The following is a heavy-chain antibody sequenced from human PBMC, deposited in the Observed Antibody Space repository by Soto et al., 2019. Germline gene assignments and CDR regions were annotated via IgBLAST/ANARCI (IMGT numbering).Heavy chain of an antibody. D-gene: IGHD6-13*01. V-gene: IGHV3-30-3*01. J-gene: IGHJ4*02. CDR3: ARDARLTWYSSSHFDY. Sequence: VQLLESGGGLVQPGGSLRLSCAASGFTFSSYAMHWVRQAPGKGLEWVAVISYDGSNKYYADSVKGRFTISRDNSKNTLYLQMNSLRAEDTAVYYCARDARLTWYSSSHFDYWGQGTLVTVSS. CDR1: GFTFSSYA. CDR2: ISYDGSNK.